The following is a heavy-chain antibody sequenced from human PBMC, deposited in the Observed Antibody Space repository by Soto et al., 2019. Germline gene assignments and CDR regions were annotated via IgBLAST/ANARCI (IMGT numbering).Heavy chain of an antibody. V-gene: IGHV4-30-4*01. CDR2: IYNSGST. Sequence: QVQLQEPGPRLVEPSQTLSLTCTVSGGSISSGDYYWSWIRQPPGTGLEWIGHIYNSGSTYSNPSLKSRVPISVDMSKNLFSLKLSSVTAADTAVYYCARGPSGDKVDYWGQGTLVTVSS. CDR1: GGSISSGDYY. J-gene: IGHJ4*02. D-gene: IGHD1-26*01. CDR3: ARGPSGDKVDY.